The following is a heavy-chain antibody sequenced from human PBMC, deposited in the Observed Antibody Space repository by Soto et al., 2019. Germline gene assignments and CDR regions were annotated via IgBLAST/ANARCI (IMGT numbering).Heavy chain of an antibody. D-gene: IGHD3-10*01. V-gene: IGHV3-23*01. CDR3: MRPAPRGRHYFYFGMDV. J-gene: IGHJ6*02. CDR2: ISSSGGST. Sequence: GGSLRLSCAASGFTFSSYAMSWVRQAPGKGLEWVSGISSSGGSTYYADSVKGRFTISRDNSENTLFLRMNRPRVEDTAVYYCMRPAPRGRHYFYFGMDVWGQGTTVTVSS. CDR1: GFTFSSYA.